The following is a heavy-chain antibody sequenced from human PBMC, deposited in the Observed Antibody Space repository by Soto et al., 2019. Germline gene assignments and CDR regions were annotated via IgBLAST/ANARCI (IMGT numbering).Heavy chain of an antibody. J-gene: IGHJ4*02. Sequence: DVQLVKSGGGLIQPGGSLRLSCAASGITATNGHMSWVRQAPGKGLEWVSVIYSDDNTYYADSVKGRFTISRDTSKNPVYLQMNSLRAEDTAVDSCARDWNGDKYFDFWDQGSLVTVSS. CDR1: GITATNGH. CDR3: ARDWNGDKYFDF. CDR2: IYSDDNT. V-gene: IGHV3-53*01. D-gene: IGHD4-17*01.